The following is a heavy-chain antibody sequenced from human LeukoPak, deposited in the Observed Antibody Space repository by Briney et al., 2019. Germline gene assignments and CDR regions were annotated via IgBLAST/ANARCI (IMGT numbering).Heavy chain of an antibody. J-gene: IGHJ3*02. CDR1: GFTFSDYC. D-gene: IGHD2-2*01. V-gene: IGHV3-11*06. CDR3: ASERSCSSTSCYEIAVAGTDAFDI. Sequence: GGSLSLSCTVSGFTFSDYCMSWIWQPPGKGMDLVSYISSSSSYTNYENSAKDRLTISRDNAKNSLYLQMNSLRAEDTAVYYCASERSCSSTSCYEIAVAGTDAFDIWGQGTMVTVSS. CDR2: ISSSSSYT.